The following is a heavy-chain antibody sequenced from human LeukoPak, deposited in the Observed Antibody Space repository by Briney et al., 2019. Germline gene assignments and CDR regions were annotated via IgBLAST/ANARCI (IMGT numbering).Heavy chain of an antibody. CDR1: GFTFSSYG. CDR2: IQFGGTNK. D-gene: IGHD2-2*01. CDR3: AKGSIPAAITYYMDV. V-gene: IGHV3-30*02. Sequence: GGSLRLSCAASGFTFSSYGMHWVRQAPGKGLEWLAFIQFGGTNKYYADSVQGRFVVSRDNSKNSLFLQINSLRGDDTAVYFCAKGSIPAAITYYMDVWGKGTTVTVSS. J-gene: IGHJ6*03.